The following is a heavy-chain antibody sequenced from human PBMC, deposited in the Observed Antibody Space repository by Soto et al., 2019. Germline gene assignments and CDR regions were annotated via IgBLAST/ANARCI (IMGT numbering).Heavy chain of an antibody. CDR1: GFTFSSYA. D-gene: IGHD2-2*01. CDR3: AKYCSSTSCYAGTKKGYYYYGMDV. J-gene: IGHJ6*02. V-gene: IGHV3-23*01. CDR2: ISGSGGST. Sequence: PGGSLRLSCAASGFTFSSYAMSWVRQAPGKGLEWASAISGSGGSTYYADSVKGRFTISRDNSKNTLYLQMNSLRAEDTAVYYCAKYCSSTSCYAGTKKGYYYYGMDVWGQGTTVTVSS.